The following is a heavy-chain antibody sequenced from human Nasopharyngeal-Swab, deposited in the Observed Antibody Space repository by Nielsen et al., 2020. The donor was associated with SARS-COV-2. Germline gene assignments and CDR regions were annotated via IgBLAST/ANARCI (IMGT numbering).Heavy chain of an antibody. V-gene: IGHV3-7*03. CDR2: IKQDGSEK. CDR3: ARAPKRGSSGYQVVY. J-gene: IGHJ4*02. Sequence: LKISCAASGFTFSSYGMHWVRQAPGKGLEWVANIKQDGSEKYYVDSVKGRFTISRDNAKNSLYLQMNSLRAEDTAVYYCARAPKRGSSGYQVVYWGQGTLVTVSS. D-gene: IGHD3-22*01. CDR1: GFTFSSYG.